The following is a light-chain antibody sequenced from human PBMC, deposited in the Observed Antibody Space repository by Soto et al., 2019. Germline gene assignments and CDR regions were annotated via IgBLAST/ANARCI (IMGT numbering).Light chain of an antibody. Sequence: EIVMTQSPATLSVSPGETATLSCRASQSVSSNLAWYQQKPGQAPRLLIYAASTRATGIPARFSGSGSGAEFTLTLRTMQSEDFAVYYCLQYNSWRTVGQGNEVEVK. J-gene: IGKJ1*01. CDR2: AAS. CDR3: LQYNSWRT. V-gene: IGKV3-15*01. CDR1: QSVSSN.